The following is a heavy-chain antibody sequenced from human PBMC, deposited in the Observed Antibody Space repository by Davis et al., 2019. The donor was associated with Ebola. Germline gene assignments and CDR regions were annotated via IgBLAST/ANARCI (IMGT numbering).Heavy chain of an antibody. V-gene: IGHV4-4*02. D-gene: IGHD6-19*01. CDR2: INHSGST. CDR3: ARLHEYSSGWIPSPVDY. J-gene: IGHJ4*02. CDR1: GGSISSSNW. Sequence: PSETLSLTCAVSGGSISSSNWWSWIRQPPGKGLEWMGEINHSGSTNYNPSLKSRVTISVDTSKNQFSLKLSSVTAADTAVYYCARLHEYSSGWIPSPVDYWGQGTLVTVSS.